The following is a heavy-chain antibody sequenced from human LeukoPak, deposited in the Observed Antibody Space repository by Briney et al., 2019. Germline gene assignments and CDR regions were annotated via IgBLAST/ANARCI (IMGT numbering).Heavy chain of an antibody. CDR3: AKDLGLVVVSFDY. V-gene: IGHV3-23*01. CDR1: GFTFDDYA. Sequence: PGGSLRLSCAASGFTFDDYAMHWVRQAPGKGLEWVSAISGSGGSTYYADSVKGRLTISRDNSKNTLYLQMNSLRAEDTAVYYCAKDLGLVVVSFDYWGQGTLVTVSS. CDR2: ISGSGGST. J-gene: IGHJ4*02. D-gene: IGHD3-22*01.